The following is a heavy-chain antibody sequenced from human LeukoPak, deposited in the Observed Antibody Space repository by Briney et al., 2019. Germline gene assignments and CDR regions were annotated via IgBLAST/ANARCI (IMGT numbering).Heavy chain of an antibody. CDR2: IRYDGSNK. J-gene: IGHJ6*03. CDR3: AKVDYDSSGYRSNYYYYYMDV. D-gene: IGHD3-22*01. V-gene: IGHV3-30*02. Sequence: GGSLRLSCAASGFTFSSYGMHWVRQAPGKGLEWVAFIRYDGSNKYYADSVKGRFTTSRDNSKNTLYLQMNSLRAEDTAVYYCAKVDYDSSGYRSNYYYYYMDVWGKGTTVTISS. CDR1: GFTFSSYG.